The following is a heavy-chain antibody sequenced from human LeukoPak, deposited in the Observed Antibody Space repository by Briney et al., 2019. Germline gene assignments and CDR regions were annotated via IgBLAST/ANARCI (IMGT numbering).Heavy chain of an antibody. V-gene: IGHV4-59*01. J-gene: IGHJ3*02. CDR1: GGSISSYY. CDR3: ARLYYGSGSYYGSIDI. D-gene: IGHD3-10*01. Sequence: SETLSLTCTVSGGSISSYYWSWIRQPPGKGLEWIGYIYYSGSTNYNPSLKSRVTISVDTSKNQFSLKLSSVTAADTAVYYCARLYYGSGSYYGSIDIWGQGTMVTVSS. CDR2: IYYSGST.